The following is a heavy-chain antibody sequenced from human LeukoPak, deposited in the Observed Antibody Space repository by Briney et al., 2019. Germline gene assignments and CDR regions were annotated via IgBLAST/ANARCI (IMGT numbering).Heavy chain of an antibody. CDR1: GFTFSSYG. J-gene: IGHJ4*02. D-gene: IGHD6-13*01. CDR2: IRYDGSNK. Sequence: SGGSLRLSCAASGFTFSSYGMHWVRQAPGKGLEWVAFIRYDGSNKYYADSVKGRFTISRDDAKNSLYLQMSSLRVEDTAVYYCTRRPYSSSWYYFDYWGQGTLVTVSS. CDR3: TRRPYSSSWYYFDY. V-gene: IGHV3-30*02.